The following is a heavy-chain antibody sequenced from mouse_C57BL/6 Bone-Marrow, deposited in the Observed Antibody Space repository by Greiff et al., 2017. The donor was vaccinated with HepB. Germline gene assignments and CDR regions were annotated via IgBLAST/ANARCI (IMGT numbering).Heavy chain of an antibody. CDR2: IDPETGGT. CDR3: ARWRDYYGSSWFAY. CDR1: GYTFTDYE. J-gene: IGHJ3*01. D-gene: IGHD1-1*01. V-gene: IGHV1-15*01. Sequence: VKLQESGAELVRPGASVTLSCKASGYTFTDYEMRWVKQTPVHGLEWIGAIDPETGGTAYNQKFKGKAILTADKSSSTAYMQFSSLTSEDSAIYYCARWRDYYGSSWFAYWGQGTLVTVSA.